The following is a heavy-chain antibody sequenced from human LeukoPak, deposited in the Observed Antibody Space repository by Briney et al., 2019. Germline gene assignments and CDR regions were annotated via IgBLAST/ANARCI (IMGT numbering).Heavy chain of an antibody. CDR3: AKHRFGVPKTDAFDI. Sequence: GGSLRLSCAASGFSVSGNYMSWVRQAPGKGLEWVSAISGSGGSTYYADSVKGRFTISRDNSKNTLYLQMNSLRAEDTAVYYCAKHRFGVPKTDAFDIWGQGTMVTVSS. D-gene: IGHD3-3*01. J-gene: IGHJ3*02. CDR1: GFSVSGNY. CDR2: ISGSGGST. V-gene: IGHV3-23*01.